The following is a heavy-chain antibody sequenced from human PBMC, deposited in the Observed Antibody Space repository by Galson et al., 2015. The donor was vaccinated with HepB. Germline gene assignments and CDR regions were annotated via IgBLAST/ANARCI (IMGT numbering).Heavy chain of an antibody. D-gene: IGHD3-16*01. V-gene: IGHV3-21*01. Sequence: SLRLSCAASGFTFSSYSMNWVRQAPGKGLEWVSSISSSSSYIYYADSVKGRFTISRDNAKNSLYLQMNSLRAEDTAVYYCARDYVWGANWFDPWGQGTLVTVSS. CDR2: ISSSSSYI. J-gene: IGHJ5*02. CDR1: GFTFSSYS. CDR3: ARDYVWGANWFDP.